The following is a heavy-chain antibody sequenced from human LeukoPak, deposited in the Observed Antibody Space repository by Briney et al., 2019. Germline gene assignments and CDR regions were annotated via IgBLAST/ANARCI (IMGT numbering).Heavy chain of an antibody. CDR2: ISSSSSYI. CDR1: GFTFSSYS. Sequence: GGSLRLSCAASGFTFSSYSMNWVRQAPGKGREWVSSISSSSSYIYYADSVKGRFTISRDNAKNSLYLQMNSLRAEDTAVYYCARASIPAAILLAHFDYWGQGTLVTVSS. J-gene: IGHJ4*02. D-gene: IGHD2-2*01. V-gene: IGHV3-21*01. CDR3: ARASIPAAILLAHFDY.